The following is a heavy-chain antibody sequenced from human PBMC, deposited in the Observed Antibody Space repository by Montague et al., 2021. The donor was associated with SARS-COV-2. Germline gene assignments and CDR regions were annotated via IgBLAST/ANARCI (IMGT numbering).Heavy chain of an antibody. D-gene: IGHD4-17*01. Sequence: IYYSGSTYYNPSLKSRVTISVDTSKNQLSLKLSSVTAADTAVYYCARDDGDYGSGYYYGIEVWGKGKTGTVSS. CDR3: ARDDGDYGSGYYYGIEV. J-gene: IGHJ6*04. CDR2: IYYSGST. V-gene: IGHV4-39*07.